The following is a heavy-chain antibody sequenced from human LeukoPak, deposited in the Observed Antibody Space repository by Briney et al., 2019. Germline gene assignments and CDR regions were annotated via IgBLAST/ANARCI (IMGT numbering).Heavy chain of an antibody. J-gene: IGHJ5*02. CDR1: GGSISSYY. V-gene: IGHV4-4*09. Sequence: PSETLSLTCTVSGGSISSYYWSWIRQPPGKGLEWIGYIYTSGSTNYNPSLKSRVTISVDTSKNQFSLKLSSVTAADTAAYYCARHRARFDPWGQGTLVTVSS. CDR2: IYTSGST. CDR3: ARHRARFDP.